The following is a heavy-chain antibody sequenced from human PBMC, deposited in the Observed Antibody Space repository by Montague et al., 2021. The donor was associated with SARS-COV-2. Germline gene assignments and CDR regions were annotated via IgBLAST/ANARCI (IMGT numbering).Heavy chain of an antibody. CDR1: GYRFNNHG. CDR3: ATDGDCSGGNCYSNPPRYFYYGMDV. J-gene: IGHJ6*02. CDR2: ISAYSGHT. D-gene: IGHD2-15*01. V-gene: IGHV1-18*04. Sequence: SVKVSCKAPGYRFNNHGISWVRQAPGQGLEWMGWISAYSGHTNYAQKFQGRVTLTTDPSTSTAYMEVRSLRSDDTAVYYCATDGDCSGGNCYSNPPRYFYYGMDVWGQGTTVTVSS.